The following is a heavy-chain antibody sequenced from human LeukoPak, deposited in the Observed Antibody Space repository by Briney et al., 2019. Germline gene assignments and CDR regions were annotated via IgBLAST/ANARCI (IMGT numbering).Heavy chain of an antibody. J-gene: IGHJ4*02. D-gene: IGHD3-10*01. CDR3: ARDRYHRSYYFDY. Sequence: SQTLSLTCAISGDSVSSNSAAWNWIRQSPSRGLEWLGRTHYRSKWYNDYAVALKNLITINPDTSKNQFFLQLNFVTPEDTAVYYCARDRYHRSYYFDYWGQGTLVTVSS. CDR2: THYRSKWYN. V-gene: IGHV6-1*01. CDR1: GDSVSSNSAA.